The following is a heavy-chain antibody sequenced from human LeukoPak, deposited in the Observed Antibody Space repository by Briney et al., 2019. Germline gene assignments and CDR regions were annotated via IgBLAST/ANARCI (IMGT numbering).Heavy chain of an antibody. D-gene: IGHD6-19*01. V-gene: IGHV3-53*01. CDR2: IYSGGST. J-gene: IGHJ3*02. CDR1: GFTVSSNY. Sequence: PGGSLRLSCAASGFTVSSNYMSWVRQAPGKGLEWVSVIYSGGSTYYADSVKGRFTISRDNSKNTLYLQMNSLRAEDTAVYYCARDYFSRFSIAVAGTRAFDIWGQGTMVTVSS. CDR3: ARDYFSRFSIAVAGTRAFDI.